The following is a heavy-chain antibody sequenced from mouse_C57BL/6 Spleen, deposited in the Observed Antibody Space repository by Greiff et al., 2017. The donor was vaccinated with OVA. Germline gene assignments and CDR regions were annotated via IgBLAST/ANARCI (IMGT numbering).Heavy chain of an antibody. CDR2: ISYDGSN. V-gene: IGHV3-6*01. CDR1: GYSITSGYY. Sequence: EVQLVESGPGLVKPSQSLSLTCSVTGYSITSGYYWNWLRQFPGNKLEWMGYISYDGSNNYNPSLKNRISITRDTSKNQFFLKLNSVTTEDTATYYCASAGTRAYWGQGTLVTVSA. D-gene: IGHD4-1*01. J-gene: IGHJ3*01. CDR3: ASAGTRAY.